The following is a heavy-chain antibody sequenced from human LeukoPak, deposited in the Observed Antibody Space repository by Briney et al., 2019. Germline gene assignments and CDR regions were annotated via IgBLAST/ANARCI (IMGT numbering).Heavy chain of an antibody. CDR3: ARDRGEAAAGTAPVDY. J-gene: IGHJ4*02. CDR1: GFTFSSYA. D-gene: IGHD6-13*01. V-gene: IGHV3-30-3*01. Sequence: GRSLRLSCAASGFTFSSYAMHWVRQAPGKGLEGVAVISYDGSNKYYADSVKGRFTISRDNSKNTLYLQMNSLRAEDTAVYHCARDRGEAAAGTAPVDYWGQGTPVTVSS. CDR2: ISYDGSNK.